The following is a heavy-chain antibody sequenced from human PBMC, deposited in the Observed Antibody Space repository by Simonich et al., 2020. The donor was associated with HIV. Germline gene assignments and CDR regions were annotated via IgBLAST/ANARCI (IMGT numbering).Heavy chain of an antibody. CDR1: GFTFSSYA. CDR2: ISYDGSNK. V-gene: IGHV3-30*07. Sequence: QVQLVESGGGVVQPGRSPRLSCAASGFTFSSYAMHWVRQAPGKGLEWVAVISYDGSNKYYADSVKGRFTISRDNSKTTLYLQMNSLRAEDTAVYYCASGGSISSVWADDYWGQGTLVTVSS. D-gene: IGHD3-16*01. J-gene: IGHJ4*02. CDR3: ASGGSISSVWADDY.